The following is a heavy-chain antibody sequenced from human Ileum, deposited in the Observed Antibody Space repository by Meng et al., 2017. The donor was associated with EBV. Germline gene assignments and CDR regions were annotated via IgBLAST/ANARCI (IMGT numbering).Heavy chain of an antibody. CDR3: ARGGWSLDY. CDR2: IYYSGST. Sequence: HLKRSGPGLVTPSETLSLTCTVSGCCISSYCWSWIRQPPGKGLEWIGYIYYSGSTNYNPSLKSRVTISVDTSKNQFSLNLSSVTAADTAVYYCARGGWSLDYWGQGTLVTVSS. D-gene: IGHD2-15*01. CDR1: GCCISSYC. J-gene: IGHJ4*02. V-gene: IGHV4-59*08.